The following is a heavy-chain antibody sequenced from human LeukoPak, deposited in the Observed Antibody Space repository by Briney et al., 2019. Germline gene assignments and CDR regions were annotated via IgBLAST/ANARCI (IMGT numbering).Heavy chain of an antibody. V-gene: IGHV1-69*13. CDR2: IIPIFGTA. CDR3: ARAPITIFGVVINRFDY. D-gene: IGHD3-3*01. CDR1: GGTFSSYA. J-gene: IGHJ4*02. Sequence: ASVKVSCKASGGTFSSYAISWVRQAPGQGLEWMGGIIPIFGTANYAQKFQGRVTINADESTSTAYMELSSLRSEDTAVYYCARAPITIFGVVINRFDYWGQGTLVTVSS.